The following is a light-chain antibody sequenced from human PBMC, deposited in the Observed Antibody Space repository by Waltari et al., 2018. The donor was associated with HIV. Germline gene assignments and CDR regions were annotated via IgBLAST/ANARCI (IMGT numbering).Light chain of an antibody. CDR3: QQYGTSPWT. CDR1: QSVSSSY. CDR2: GAS. Sequence: EIVLTQSPGTLSLSPGARATLSCRASQSVSSSYFAWYQQKRGQAPRLLIYGASNRATDIPDRFSGRGSGTDFTLTISGLEPEDFAMYFCQQYGTSPWTFGQGTEVEIK. V-gene: IGKV3-20*01. J-gene: IGKJ1*01.